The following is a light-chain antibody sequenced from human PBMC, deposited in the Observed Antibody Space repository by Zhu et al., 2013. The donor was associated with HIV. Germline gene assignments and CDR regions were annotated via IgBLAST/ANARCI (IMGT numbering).Light chain of an antibody. Sequence: EIVMTQSPLSLPVTPGEPASISCRSSQSLQHFNGYNYLDWYVHKPGQSPQLLIYMASTRASGVPDRFSGSGSGTDFTLKISRVEAEDAGIYYCMQALQTMYTFGQGTKLEIK. V-gene: IGKV2-28*01. CDR3: MQALQTMYT. J-gene: IGKJ2*01. CDR1: QSLQHFNGYNY. CDR2: MAS.